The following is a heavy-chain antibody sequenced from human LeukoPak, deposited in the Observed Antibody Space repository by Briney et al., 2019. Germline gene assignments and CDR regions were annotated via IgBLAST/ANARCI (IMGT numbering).Heavy chain of an antibody. J-gene: IGHJ4*02. CDR2: ISYDGSNK. Sequence: PGGSLRLSCAASGFTFSSYAMHWVRQAPGKGLEWVAVISYDGSNKYYADSVKGRFTISRDNSKNTLYLRMNSLRAEDTAVYYCATSGSFRYWGQGTLVTVSS. V-gene: IGHV3-30-3*01. CDR1: GFTFSSYA. CDR3: ATSGSFRY. D-gene: IGHD1-26*01.